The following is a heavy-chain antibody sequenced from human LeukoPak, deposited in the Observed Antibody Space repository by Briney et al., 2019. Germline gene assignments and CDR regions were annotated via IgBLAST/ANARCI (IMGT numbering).Heavy chain of an antibody. CDR1: GYSFSGYY. J-gene: IGHJ4*02. D-gene: IGHD3-22*01. CDR3: ARDTIPLYYFDSSGYYFHPDY. CDR2: IIPNSGGR. V-gene: IGHV1-2*02. Sequence: ASVKVPCKASGYSFSGYYIHWVRQAPGQGLEWMGWIIPNSGGRNYAQKFQGRVTMTRDTSISTAYMELSRLRSDDTAVYYCARDTIPLYYFDSSGYYFHPDYWGQGTLVTVSS.